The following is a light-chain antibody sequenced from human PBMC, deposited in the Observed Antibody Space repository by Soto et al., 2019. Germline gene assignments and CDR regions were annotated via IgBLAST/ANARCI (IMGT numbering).Light chain of an antibody. CDR1: QSISTY. CDR2: DAS. V-gene: IGKV3-11*01. CDR3: QHRSNWWT. J-gene: IGKJ1*01. Sequence: EIVLTQSPATLSLSPGERATLSCRASQSISTYLAWYQQKAGQAPRLLIYDASNRATGIPARFSGSGSGTDFTLTIISLEPDDFAVYYCQHRSNWWTFGQGTKVEIK.